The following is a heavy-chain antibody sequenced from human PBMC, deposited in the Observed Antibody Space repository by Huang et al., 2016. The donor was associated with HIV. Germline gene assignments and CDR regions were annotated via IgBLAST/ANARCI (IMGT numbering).Heavy chain of an antibody. J-gene: IGHJ6*03. CDR2: IKQDGSEK. V-gene: IGHV3-7*01. D-gene: IGHD1-7*01. CDR3: ATKASAMDI. Sequence: LVESGGGVVQPGGSRRLSCAGSTATFNAYWMSWVRQRPGEGVEGVANIKQDGSEKYYMGSVEGRFNISRDNVKKLLFLEMNNRRVEDTAVYYCATKASAMDIWGEGTTVIVSS. CDR1: TATFNAYW.